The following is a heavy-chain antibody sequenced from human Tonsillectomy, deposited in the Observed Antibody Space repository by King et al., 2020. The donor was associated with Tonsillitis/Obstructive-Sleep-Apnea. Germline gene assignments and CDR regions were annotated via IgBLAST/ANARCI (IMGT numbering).Heavy chain of an antibody. J-gene: IGHJ5*02. V-gene: IGHV3-30*04. Sequence: VQLVESGGGVVQPGRSLRLSCAASGFTFSSYAMHWVRQAPGKGLEWVAVISYDGSNKYYADSVKGRFTISRDNSKNTLYLQMNSLRAEDMAVYYCARDRFIAAAGTGGRSNWFDPWGQGTLVTVSS. CDR3: ARDRFIAAAGTGGRSNWFDP. D-gene: IGHD6-13*01. CDR2: ISYDGSNK. CDR1: GFTFSSYA.